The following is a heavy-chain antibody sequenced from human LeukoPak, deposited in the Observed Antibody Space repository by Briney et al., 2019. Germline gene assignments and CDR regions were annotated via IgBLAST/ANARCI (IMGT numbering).Heavy chain of an antibody. D-gene: IGHD6-13*01. CDR1: GGXFTSYA. Sequence: SVKGSCKASGGXFTSYALSWVRQAPRQGPESMGWLIPIFGTANYAQKFQGRVTITADESTSTAYMELSSLRSEDTAVYYCARNRHSSSWYYAFDIRGQGTMVTVSS. J-gene: IGHJ3*02. V-gene: IGHV1-69*13. CDR2: LIPIFGTA. CDR3: ARNRHSSSWYYAFDI.